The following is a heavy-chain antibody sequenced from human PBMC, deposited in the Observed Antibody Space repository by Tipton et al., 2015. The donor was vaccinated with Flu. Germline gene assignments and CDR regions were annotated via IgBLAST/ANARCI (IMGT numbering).Heavy chain of an antibody. CDR2: TYYRSKWYN. V-gene: IGHV6-1*01. D-gene: IGHD6-19*01. CDR1: GDSVSSNSAA. CDR3: AREGDSSGWRYYYYYGMDV. Sequence: GLVKPSQTLSLTCAISGDSVSSNSAAWNWIRQSPSRGLEWLGRTYYRSKWYNDYAVSVKSRITINPDTSKNQSSLQLNSVTPEDTAVYYCAREGDSSGWRYYYYYGMDVWGQGTTVTVSS. J-gene: IGHJ6*02.